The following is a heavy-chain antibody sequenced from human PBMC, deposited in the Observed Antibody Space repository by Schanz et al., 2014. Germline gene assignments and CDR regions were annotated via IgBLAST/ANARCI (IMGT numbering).Heavy chain of an antibody. D-gene: IGHD1-26*01. V-gene: IGHV1-2*06. J-gene: IGHJ6*02. Sequence: QVHLVQSGSEVKKPGASVKVSCKASRYPFTAYYMHWVRQAPGQGLEWMGRINPNSGDTRYAQQFQGRLTVTADTSTTTAYMELRSLRTDDTAVYYCARDPYSASYFPSPPLYGLDVWGQGTTVTVSS. CDR1: RYPFTAYY. CDR3: ARDPYSASYFPSPPLYGLDV. CDR2: INPNSGDT.